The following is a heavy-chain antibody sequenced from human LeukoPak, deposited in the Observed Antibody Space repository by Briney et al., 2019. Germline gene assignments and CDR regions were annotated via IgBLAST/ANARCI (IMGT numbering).Heavy chain of an antibody. Sequence: SVKVSCKASGGTFSSYAISWVRQAPGQGLEWMGGIIPIFGTANYAQKFQGRVTITADKSTSTAYMELSSLRSEDTAVYYCAFRGGYPYGWLNYFDYWGQGTLVTVSS. CDR2: IIPIFGTA. D-gene: IGHD5-24*01. CDR1: GGTFSSYA. J-gene: IGHJ4*02. CDR3: AFRGGYPYGWLNYFDY. V-gene: IGHV1-69*06.